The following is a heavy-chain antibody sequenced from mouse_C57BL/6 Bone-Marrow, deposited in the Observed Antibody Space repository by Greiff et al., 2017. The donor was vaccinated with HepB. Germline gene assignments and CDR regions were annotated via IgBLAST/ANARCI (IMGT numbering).Heavy chain of an antibody. J-gene: IGHJ2*01. CDR1: GYTFTDYY. Sequence: VQLQQPGPELVKPGASVKISCKASGYTFTDYYMNWVKQSHGKSLEWIGDINPNNGGTSYNQKFKGKATLTVDKSSSTAYMELRSLTSEDSAVYYCARRLYYGNYFDYWGQGTTLTVSS. V-gene: IGHV1-26*01. CDR2: INPNNGGT. CDR3: ARRLYYGNYFDY. D-gene: IGHD2-1*01.